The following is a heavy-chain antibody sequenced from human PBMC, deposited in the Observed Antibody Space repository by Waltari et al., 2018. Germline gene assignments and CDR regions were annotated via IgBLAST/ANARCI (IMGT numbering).Heavy chain of an antibody. J-gene: IGHJ4*02. Sequence: PVESGGGLVQPGGYLRPSWSASDITSPSFDMNWVRQAPGKGLEWVSYISNTGGTSFFSDAVKGRFTVSRDNTKNSLYLQMNSLSAEDTAVYYCVTGGWLQPFDHWGQGTLVIVSS. CDR2: ISNTGGTS. CDR1: DITSPSFD. V-gene: IGHV3-48*03. D-gene: IGHD5-18*01. CDR3: VTGGWLQPFDH.